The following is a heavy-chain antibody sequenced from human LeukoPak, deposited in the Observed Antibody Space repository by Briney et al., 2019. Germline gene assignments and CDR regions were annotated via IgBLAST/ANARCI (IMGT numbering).Heavy chain of an antibody. CDR1: GFTFSSFA. D-gene: IGHD6-19*01. V-gene: IGHV3-23*01. CDR2: ISGSGGST. Sequence: PLGSLRLSCAASGFTFSSFAMSWVRQAPGKGLEWVSAISGSGGSTYYADSVKGRFTISRDNSKNTLYLQMNSLRAEDTCVYYCAPPAGVAGFYYFDYWGQGTLVTVSS. J-gene: IGHJ4*02. CDR3: APPAGVAGFYYFDY.